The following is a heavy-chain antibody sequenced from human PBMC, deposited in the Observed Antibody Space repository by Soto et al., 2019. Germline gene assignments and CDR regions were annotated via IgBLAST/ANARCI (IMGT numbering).Heavy chain of an antibody. V-gene: IGHV4-61*01. CDR1: GGSVSSGSYY. D-gene: IGHD2-2*01. J-gene: IGHJ5*02. Sequence: PSETLSLTCTVSGGSVSSGSYYWSWIRQPPGKGLEWIGYIYYSGSTNYNPSLKSRVTISVDTSKNQFSLKLSSVTAADTAVYYCARDELNCSSTSCYVWFDPWGQGTLVTVSS. CDR3: ARDELNCSSTSCYVWFDP. CDR2: IYYSGST.